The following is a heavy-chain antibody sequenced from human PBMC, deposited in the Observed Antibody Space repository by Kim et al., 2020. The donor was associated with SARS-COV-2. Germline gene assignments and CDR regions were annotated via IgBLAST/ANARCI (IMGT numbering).Heavy chain of an antibody. Sequence: NGGDTYYADSVKGRFTVSRDNSKSTLYLQMRSLGPADTALYYCVREIRDWGQGTLVTVSS. V-gene: IGHV3-64D*06. J-gene: IGHJ4*02. D-gene: IGHD3-3*01. CDR2: NGGDT. CDR3: VREIRD.